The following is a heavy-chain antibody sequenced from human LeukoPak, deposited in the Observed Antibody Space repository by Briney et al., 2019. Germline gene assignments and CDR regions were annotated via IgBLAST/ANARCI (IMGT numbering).Heavy chain of an antibody. CDR3: ARVSGDYVWGSYRYTFWFDP. D-gene: IGHD3-16*02. CDR1: GGSISSYY. J-gene: IGHJ5*02. Sequence: ETMSLTCTVSGGSISSYYWSWIRQPPGKGLEWIGYIYYSGSTNYNPSLKSRLTISVDTSKNQFSLKLSSVTAADTAVYYCARVSGDYVWGSYRYTFWFDPWGQATLLTVSS. CDR2: IYYSGST. V-gene: IGHV4-59*01.